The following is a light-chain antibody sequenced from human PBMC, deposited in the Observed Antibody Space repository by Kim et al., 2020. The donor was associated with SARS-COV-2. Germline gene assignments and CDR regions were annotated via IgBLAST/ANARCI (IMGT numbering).Light chain of an antibody. V-gene: IGKV1-8*01. CDR2: AAS. J-gene: IGKJ4*01. CDR3: QQYYTYPLT. Sequence: IRMTQSPSSLSASTGDRVTITCRASQGISSYLAWYQQKPGTAPKFLISAASTLHSGVPSRFSGSGSGTDFTLTISGLQSEDFATYYCQQYYTYPLTFGGGTKVDIK. CDR1: QGISSY.